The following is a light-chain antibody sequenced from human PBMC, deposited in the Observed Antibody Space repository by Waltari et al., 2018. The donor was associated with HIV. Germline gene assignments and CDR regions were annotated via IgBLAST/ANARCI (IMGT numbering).Light chain of an antibody. Sequence: QFVLTQSPSASASPGASVKLTCTLSSGHSSYAIAWPQQQPEKGPRYLMKLNSDGSHRKGDGIPDRFSGSSSGTERYLTISSLQSEDEADYYCQTWGTGIVVFGGGTKLTVL. CDR3: QTWGTGIVV. J-gene: IGLJ2*01. CDR2: LNSDGSH. V-gene: IGLV4-69*01. CDR1: SGHSSYA.